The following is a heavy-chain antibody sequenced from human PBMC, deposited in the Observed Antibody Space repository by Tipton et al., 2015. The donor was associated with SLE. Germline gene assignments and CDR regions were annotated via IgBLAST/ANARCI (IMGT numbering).Heavy chain of an antibody. D-gene: IGHD2-8*01. J-gene: IGHJ4*02. CDR3: ARDFGRTNGERLDY. CDR1: GGSISSYY. Sequence: TLSLTCTVSGGSISSYYWSWIRQPPGKGLEWIGYIYHSGSADHNPSLKSRLTLSLDTSNNQFSLKLSSVTAADTAVYYCARDFGRTNGERLDYWGQGTLVTVSS. V-gene: IGHV4-59*12. CDR2: IYHSGSA.